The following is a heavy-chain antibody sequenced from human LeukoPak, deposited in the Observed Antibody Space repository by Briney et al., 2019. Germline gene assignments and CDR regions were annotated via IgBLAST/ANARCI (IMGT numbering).Heavy chain of an antibody. J-gene: IGHJ4*02. D-gene: IGHD3-3*01. V-gene: IGHV3-11*01. Sequence: GGSLRLSCAASRFTFSDHYVSWIRQAPGKGLEWVSFISSDGSTTWYADSVKGRFTISRDNAKNSLYLQMNSLRAEDTAVYYCARSGYPRFGYWGQGTLVTVSS. CDR2: ISSDGSTT. CDR1: RFTFSDHY. CDR3: ARSGYPRFGY.